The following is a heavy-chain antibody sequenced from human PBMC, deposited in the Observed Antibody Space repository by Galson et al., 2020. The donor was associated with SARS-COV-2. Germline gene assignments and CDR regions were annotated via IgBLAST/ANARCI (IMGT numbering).Heavy chain of an antibody. D-gene: IGHD2-2*01. J-gene: IGHJ6*03. V-gene: IGHV4-34*01. CDR2: INHRGST. CDR3: VRGAEERRIIVVVPYYYTYMDV. CDR1: GGSFKNYY. Sequence: SQTLPLTCAVYGGSFKNYYWTWIRQSPGKGLQWIGEINHRGSTNYDPSLQGRVAMSVDTSKNQFSLRLSPVTAADTAVYYCVRGAEERRIIVVVPYYYTYMDVWGGGTAVTVSS.